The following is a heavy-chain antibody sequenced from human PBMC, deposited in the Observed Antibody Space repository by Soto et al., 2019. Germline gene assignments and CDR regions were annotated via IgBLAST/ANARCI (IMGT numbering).Heavy chain of an antibody. Sequence: QVQLVQSGAEVKKPGASVKVSCKASGYTFTSYGITWVRQAPGQGLEWMGWISAYNGNTNYAQKLQGRVTMTTDTPTSTAYMELRSLRSDDTAVYYCARARYCSSTSCYVFDYWGQGTLVTVSS. CDR3: ARARYCSSTSCYVFDY. CDR2: ISAYNGNT. CDR1: GYTFTSYG. J-gene: IGHJ4*02. D-gene: IGHD2-2*01. V-gene: IGHV1-18*01.